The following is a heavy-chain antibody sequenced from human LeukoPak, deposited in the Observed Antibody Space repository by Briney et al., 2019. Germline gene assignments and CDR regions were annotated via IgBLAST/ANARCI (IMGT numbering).Heavy chain of an antibody. CDR2: ISGSGGST. D-gene: IGHD4-17*01. CDR3: AKASADGDYAC. V-gene: IGHV3-23*01. CDR1: GFSFSSYS. J-gene: IGHJ4*02. Sequence: GGSLRLSCAASGFSFSSYSMSWVRQAPGKGLEWVSAISGSGGSTYYADSVKGRFTISRDNSKNTLYLQMNSLRAEDTAVYYCAKASADGDYACWGQGTLVTVSS.